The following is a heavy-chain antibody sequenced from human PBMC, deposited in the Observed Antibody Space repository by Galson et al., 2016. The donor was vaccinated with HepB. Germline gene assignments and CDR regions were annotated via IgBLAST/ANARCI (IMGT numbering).Heavy chain of an antibody. J-gene: IGHJ4*02. D-gene: IGHD3-9*01. CDR2: ISHNGINS. CDR1: GFTFNVYG. CDR3: AKGDYDVLRYSDH. V-gene: IGHV3-30*18. Sequence: SLRLSCAASGFTFNVYGMHWVRQAPGKGLEWVASISHNGINSYHVDSVKGRFTISRDNFKRTLYLEMNSLRGEDTAIYYCAKGDYDVLRYSDHWGQGTLVTVSS.